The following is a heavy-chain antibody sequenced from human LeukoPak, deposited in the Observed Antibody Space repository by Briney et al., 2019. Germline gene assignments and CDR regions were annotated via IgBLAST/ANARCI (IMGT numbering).Heavy chain of an antibody. D-gene: IGHD2-21*01. CDR3: VRDKPLWGTEYDGFDF. Sequence: GGSLRLSCAASGFTFSDYYMSWVRQAPGKGLEWLSQISYSGNTINYLDSVRGRFSVSRDNSKNSLYLQMNSLGVDDTAMYYCVRDKPLWGTEYDGFDFWGRGTKVTVSS. J-gene: IGHJ3*01. CDR1: GFTFSDYY. V-gene: IGHV3-11*04. CDR2: ISYSGNTI.